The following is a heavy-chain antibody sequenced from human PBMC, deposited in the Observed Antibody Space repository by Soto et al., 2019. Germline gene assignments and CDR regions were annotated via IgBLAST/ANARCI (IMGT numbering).Heavy chain of an antibody. J-gene: IGHJ5*02. Sequence: SETLSLTCAVYGGSFSGHYWSWIRQPPGKGLEWIGEINHSGSTNYNPSLKSRVTISVDTSKNQFSLKLSSVTAADTAVYYCARGSLLGYCSGGSCYSGWFDPWGQGTLVTVSS. V-gene: IGHV4-34*01. D-gene: IGHD2-15*01. CDR3: ARGSLLGYCSGGSCYSGWFDP. CDR1: GGSFSGHY. CDR2: INHSGST.